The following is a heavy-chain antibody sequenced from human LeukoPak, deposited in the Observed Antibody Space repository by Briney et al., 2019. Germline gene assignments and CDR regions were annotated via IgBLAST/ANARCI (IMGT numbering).Heavy chain of an antibody. CDR2: IYTSGST. CDR1: GGSISSYY. V-gene: IGHV4-4*09. D-gene: IGHD6-25*01. CDR3: ARLEWSSSEYKSVIVYNWFDP. Sequence: SETLSLTCTVSGGSISSYYLSWIRQPPGKGLEWIGYIYTSGSTNYNPSLKSRVTISVDTSKNQFSLKLSSVTAADTAVYYCARLEWSSSEYKSVIVYNWFDPWGQGTLSPSPQ. J-gene: IGHJ5*02.